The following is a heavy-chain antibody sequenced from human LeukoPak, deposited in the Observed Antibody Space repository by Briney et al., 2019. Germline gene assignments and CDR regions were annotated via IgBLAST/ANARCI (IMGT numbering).Heavy chain of an antibody. CDR1: EFMFGRDW. Sequence: PGGSLRLTGVASEFMFGRDWISWVRQAPGKGLEWVACIKQDGSEEYYVGSVRGRFTVSVDNGKNSLYLQMNSLRAEDTARYYCATLGSTKPVFWGRGTAVTVSS. J-gene: IGHJ1*01. D-gene: IGHD2-2*01. CDR3: ATLGSTKPVF. CDR2: IKQDGSEE. V-gene: IGHV3-7*01.